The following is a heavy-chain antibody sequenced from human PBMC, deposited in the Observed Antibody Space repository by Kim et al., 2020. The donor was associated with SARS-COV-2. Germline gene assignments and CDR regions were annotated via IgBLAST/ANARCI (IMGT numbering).Heavy chain of an antibody. J-gene: IGHJ4*02. D-gene: IGHD6-13*01. Sequence: KYYVDSVKGRFTISRDNAKNSLYLQMNSLRAEDTAVYYCARLVSSSWNFDYWGQGTLVTVSS. CDR2: K. CDR3: ARLVSSSWNFDY. V-gene: IGHV3-7*04.